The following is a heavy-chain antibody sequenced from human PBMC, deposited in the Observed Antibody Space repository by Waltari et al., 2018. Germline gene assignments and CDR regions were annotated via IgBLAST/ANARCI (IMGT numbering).Heavy chain of an antibody. D-gene: IGHD3-22*01. Sequence: EVQLVESGGGLVQPGGSLRLSCGAPGFPFYTFGMSWIRQAPGKGLEWVASINQDGSDRRYVDSVKDRFTISRDNARNSLFLQMNSLTAEDTAMYYCARVPYYINIWFDSWGQGTLVTVSS. CDR2: INQDGSDR. V-gene: IGHV3-7*01. CDR3: ARVPYYINIWFDS. CDR1: GFPFYTFG. J-gene: IGHJ5*01.